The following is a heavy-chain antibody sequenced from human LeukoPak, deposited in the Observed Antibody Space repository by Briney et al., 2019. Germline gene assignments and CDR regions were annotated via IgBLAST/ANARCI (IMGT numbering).Heavy chain of an antibody. CDR1: GYTFTSYD. J-gene: IGHJ3*02. CDR3: ARELYSGYDSLFPPLQSEDAFDI. Sequence: GASVKVSCKASGYTFTSYDINWVRQATGQGLEWMGWINPNSGGTNYAQKFQGRVTMTRDTSISTAYMELSRLRSDDTAVYYCARELYSGYDSLFPPLQSEDAFDIWGQGTMVTVSS. D-gene: IGHD5-12*01. CDR2: INPNSGGT. V-gene: IGHV1-2*02.